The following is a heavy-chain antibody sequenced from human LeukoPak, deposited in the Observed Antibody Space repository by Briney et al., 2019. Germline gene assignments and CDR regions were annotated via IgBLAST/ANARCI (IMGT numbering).Heavy chain of an antibody. CDR3: ASSEYYYDSSGYYVGGYFQH. J-gene: IGHJ1*01. V-gene: IGHV1-69*05. CDR1: GGTFSSYA. Sequence: ASVTVSCKASGGTFSSYAISWVRQAPGQGLEWMGGIIPIFGTANYAQKFQGRVTITTDESTSTAYMELSSLRSEDTAVYYCASSEYYYDSSGYYVGGYFQHWGQGTLVTVSS. D-gene: IGHD3-22*01. CDR2: IIPIFGTA.